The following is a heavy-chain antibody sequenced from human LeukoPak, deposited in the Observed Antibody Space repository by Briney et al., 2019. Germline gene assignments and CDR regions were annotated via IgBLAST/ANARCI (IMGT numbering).Heavy chain of an antibody. Sequence: ASVKVSCKASGYTFTGYYMHWVRQAPGQGLEWMGWINPNSGGTNYAQKFQGRVTMTRDTSISTAYMELSRLRSDDTAVYYCARDPELLWFGEPGGFDPWGQGTLVTVSS. J-gene: IGHJ5*02. V-gene: IGHV1-2*02. CDR1: GYTFTGYY. D-gene: IGHD3-10*01. CDR2: INPNSGGT. CDR3: ARDPELLWFGEPGGFDP.